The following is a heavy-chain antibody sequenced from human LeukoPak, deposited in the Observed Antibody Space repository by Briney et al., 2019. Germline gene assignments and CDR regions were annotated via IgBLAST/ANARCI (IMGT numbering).Heavy chain of an antibody. J-gene: IGHJ4*02. CDR1: GGSFSSDA. D-gene: IGHD6-19*01. CDR2: IIPILGIA. CDR3: AKDSKRWLARNFDY. Sequence: ASVKVSCKASGGSFSSDAISWVRQAPGQGLEWMGRIIPILGIANYAQKFQGRVTITADKSTSTAYMGLSSLRAEDTALYYCAKDSKRWLARNFDYWGQGTLVTVSS. V-gene: IGHV1-69*04.